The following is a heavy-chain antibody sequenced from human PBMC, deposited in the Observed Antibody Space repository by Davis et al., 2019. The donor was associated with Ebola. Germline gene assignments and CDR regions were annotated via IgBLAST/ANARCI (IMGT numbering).Heavy chain of an antibody. CDR3: SRDDYGDTYYGMDV. V-gene: IGHV1-46*01. Sequence: ASVPVSCKASGYTFTSYYMHWVRQAPGQGLEWMGTINPSGGSTSYAQKFQGRVTMTRDTSTSTVYMELSSLRSEDTAVYYCSRDDYGDTYYGMDVWGQGTTVTVSS. D-gene: IGHD4-17*01. CDR1: GYTFTSYY. J-gene: IGHJ6*02. CDR2: INPSGGST.